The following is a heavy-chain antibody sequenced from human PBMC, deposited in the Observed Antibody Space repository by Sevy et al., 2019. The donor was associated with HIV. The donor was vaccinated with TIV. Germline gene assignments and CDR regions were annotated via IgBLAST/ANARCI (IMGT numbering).Heavy chain of an antibody. J-gene: IGHJ4*02. D-gene: IGHD3-16*02. CDR3: ARGGGYDYIWGSYRSPLDY. Sequence: ASVKVSCKASGYTFTSYGISWVQQAPGQGLEWMGWISAYNGNTNYAQKLQGRVTMTTDTSTSTAYMELRSLRSDDTAVYYCARGGGYDYIWGSYRSPLDYWGQGTLVTVSS. V-gene: IGHV1-18*01. CDR1: GYTFTSYG. CDR2: ISAYNGNT.